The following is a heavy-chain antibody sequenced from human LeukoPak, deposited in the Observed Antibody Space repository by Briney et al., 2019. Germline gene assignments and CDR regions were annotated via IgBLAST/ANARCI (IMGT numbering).Heavy chain of an antibody. D-gene: IGHD1/OR15-1a*01. CDR2: IQYDGNNK. J-gene: IGHJ3*01. CDR1: GFTFSSYA. CDR3: AKDEQASRVTFGAFHV. V-gene: IGHV3-30*02. Sequence: GGALRLSCAASGFTFSSYAMHRVRQAPGKGLEWEAFIQYDGNNKYYADSVKGRFTISRDNSRDTLYLQMNSLRAEDTAIYYCAKDEQASRVTFGAFHVWGQGTMVTVSS.